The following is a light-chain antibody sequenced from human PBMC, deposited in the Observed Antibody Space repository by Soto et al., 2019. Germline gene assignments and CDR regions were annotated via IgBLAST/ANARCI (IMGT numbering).Light chain of an antibody. CDR1: QIISSAY. CDR3: QQCGSSLPWT. J-gene: IGKJ1*01. Sequence: EIVLTQSPGTLSLSPGDRATLSCRASQIISSAYLAWYQQRPGQAPRLLIYASSSRATGIPDRFSGSGSGTDCTLTISRLEPEDFAVYYCQQCGSSLPWTFGQGTKVEMK. CDR2: ASS. V-gene: IGKV3-20*01.